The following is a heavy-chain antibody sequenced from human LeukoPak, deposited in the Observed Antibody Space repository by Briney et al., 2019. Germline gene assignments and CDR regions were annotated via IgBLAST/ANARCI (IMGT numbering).Heavy chain of an antibody. D-gene: IGHD3/OR15-3a*01. V-gene: IGHV1-2*02. CDR2: INTKSGDT. J-gene: IGHJ3*02. CDR3: ASWGLGDSVDI. Sequence: ASVKVSCKASGYTFTKYYMHWVRQAPGQGLEWMGWINTKSGDTYYAQRFQGRVTMTRDTSISTAEMELSRLKSDDTAVYFCASWGLGDSVDIWGHGTMVTVAS. CDR1: GYTFTKYY.